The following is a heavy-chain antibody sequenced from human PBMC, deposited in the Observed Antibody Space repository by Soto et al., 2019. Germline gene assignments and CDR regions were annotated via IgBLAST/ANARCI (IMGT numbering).Heavy chain of an antibody. V-gene: IGHV3-30*18. CDR2: ISYDGSNK. J-gene: IGHJ4*02. Sequence: GGSLRLSCAASGFTFSSYGMHWVRQAPGKGLEWVAVISYDGSNKYYADSVKGRFTISRDNSKNTLYLQMNSLRAEDTAVYYCAKGTYYYGSAPYYFDYWGQGTLVTVS. CDR1: GFTFSSYG. D-gene: IGHD3-10*01. CDR3: AKGTYYYGSAPYYFDY.